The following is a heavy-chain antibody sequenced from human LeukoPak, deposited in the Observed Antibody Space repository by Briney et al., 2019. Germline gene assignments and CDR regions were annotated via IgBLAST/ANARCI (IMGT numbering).Heavy chain of an antibody. Sequence: ASVKVSSKASGYMFTSYGISWVRQAPGQGLEWMGWITTYSGNPNYAQKFQGRVTMTTDTSTSTAYMELRSLRSDDTAVYYCARDHPHCSGGSCYDYWGQGTLVTVSS. CDR2: ITTYSGNP. J-gene: IGHJ4*02. CDR1: GYMFTSYG. CDR3: ARDHPHCSGGSCYDY. V-gene: IGHV1-18*01. D-gene: IGHD2-15*01.